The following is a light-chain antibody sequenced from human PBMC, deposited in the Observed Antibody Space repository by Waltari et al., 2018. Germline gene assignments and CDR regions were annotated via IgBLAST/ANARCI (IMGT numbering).Light chain of an antibody. CDR1: SSAFGTYNL. Sequence: QSALTQPASVSGSPGQSITISCTGTSSAFGTYNLVSWYQQHPGKAPKLMIYEVTKRPSGVSSRFSASRSGNTASLTISGLQAEDEADYYCCSYNDGPYVFGTGTKVTVL. J-gene: IGLJ1*01. CDR3: CSYNDGPYV. V-gene: IGLV2-23*02. CDR2: EVT.